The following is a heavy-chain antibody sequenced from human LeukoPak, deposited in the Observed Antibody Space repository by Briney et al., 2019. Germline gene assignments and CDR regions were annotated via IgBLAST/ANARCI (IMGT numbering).Heavy chain of an antibody. CDR1: GFTFNDAL. D-gene: IGHD2-8*02. CDR2: IKTKIQGATT. CDR3: GDFTGHTKDY. V-gene: IGHV3-15*01. Sequence: GGSLRLSCEASGFTFNDALMNWVRQAPGKGREWVALIKTKIQGATTEYAAPVKGRFIISRDDSKNSLYLQMNNLRAEDMGVYYCGDFTGHTKDYWGKRTLVTVSS. J-gene: IGHJ4*02.